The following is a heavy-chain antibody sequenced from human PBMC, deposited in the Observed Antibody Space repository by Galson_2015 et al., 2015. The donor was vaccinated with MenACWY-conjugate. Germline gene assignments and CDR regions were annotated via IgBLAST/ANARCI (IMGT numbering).Heavy chain of an antibody. CDR3: ARVATWIHQYYYYMDV. V-gene: IGHV3-48*03. CDR1: GFTFTGYE. D-gene: IGHD5-18*01. J-gene: IGHJ6*03. Sequence: SLRLSCAVSGFTFTGYELNWVRQAPGKGLEWLSCISKSGSPIYYADSVKGRFTISRDNTKKSLFLQMNSLTAGDTAVYYCARVATWIHQYYYYMDVWGKGTTVTVSS. CDR2: ISKSGSPI.